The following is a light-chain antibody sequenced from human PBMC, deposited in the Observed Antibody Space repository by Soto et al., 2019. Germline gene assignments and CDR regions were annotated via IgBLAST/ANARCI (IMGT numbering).Light chain of an antibody. V-gene: IGLV2-14*03. CDR1: SSDVGGYNY. J-gene: IGLJ1*01. CDR2: DVT. CDR3: RSYTTSNTRQIV. Sequence: QSVLTQPASVSGSPGQSITISCTGTSSDVGGYNYVSWYQHHPGKAPKLIIYDVTNRPSGVSNPFSGSKSGNTASLTISGLQPEDEADYYWRSYTTSNTRQIVFGTGTKVTVL.